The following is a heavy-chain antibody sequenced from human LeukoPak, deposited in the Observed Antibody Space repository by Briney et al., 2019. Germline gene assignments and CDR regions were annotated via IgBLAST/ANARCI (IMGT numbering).Heavy chain of an antibody. V-gene: IGHV3-43*01. Sequence: GGSLRLSCAASGFTFDDYTMHWVRQAPGKGLEWVSLISWDGGSTYYADSVKGRFTISRDNSKNSLYLQMNSLRTEDTALYYCAKDGDEGSSSWISGWFDPWGQGTLVTVSS. CDR3: AKDGDEGSSSWISGWFDP. J-gene: IGHJ5*02. CDR1: GFTFDDYT. D-gene: IGHD6-13*01. CDR2: ISWDGGST.